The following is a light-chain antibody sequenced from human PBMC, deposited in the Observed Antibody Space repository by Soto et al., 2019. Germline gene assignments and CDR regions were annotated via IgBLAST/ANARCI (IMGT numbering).Light chain of an antibody. Sequence: QSVLTQPPSASGSPGQSVTISCTGTSSDVGKYDYVSWYQQHPGKAPKLMIYEVSNRPSGVSNRFSGSKSGNTASLTISGLQAEDEADYYCSSYTSSSTLVVFGGGTKVTVL. J-gene: IGLJ2*01. CDR1: SSDVGKYDY. CDR2: EVS. CDR3: SSYTSSSTLVV. V-gene: IGLV2-14*01.